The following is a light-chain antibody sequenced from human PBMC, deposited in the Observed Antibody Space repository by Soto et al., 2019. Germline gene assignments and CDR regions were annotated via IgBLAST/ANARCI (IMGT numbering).Light chain of an antibody. CDR1: SSNIGAGYE. CDR3: QSYDSSLSGYV. V-gene: IGLV1-40*01. Sequence: QSVLTQSPSVSGAPGQRVTNSCTGSSSNIGAGYEVHWYQQLPGTAPKLLIFANINRPSGVPDRFSGSKSGTSASLAITGLRAEDEADYYCQSYDSSLSGYVFGTGTKVTVL. J-gene: IGLJ1*01. CDR2: ANI.